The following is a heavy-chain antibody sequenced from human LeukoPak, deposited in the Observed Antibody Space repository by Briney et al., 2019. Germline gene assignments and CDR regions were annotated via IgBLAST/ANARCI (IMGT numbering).Heavy chain of an antibody. CDR1: GGSISSSSYY. V-gene: IGHV4-39*01. D-gene: IGHD3-10*01. CDR2: IYYSGST. Sequence: SETLSLTCTVSGGSISSSSYYWGWIRQPPGKGLEWIGSIYYSGSTYYNPSLKSRVTISVDTSKNQFSLKLSSVTAADTAVYYCARHPEYYGSGSYIDYWGQGTLVTVSS. J-gene: IGHJ4*02. CDR3: ARHPEYYGSGSYIDY.